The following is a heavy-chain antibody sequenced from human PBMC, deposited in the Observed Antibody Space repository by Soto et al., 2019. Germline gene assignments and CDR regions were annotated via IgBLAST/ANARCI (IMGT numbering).Heavy chain of an antibody. CDR1: GFTFSKYW. J-gene: IGHJ4*02. V-gene: IGHV3-74*01. CDR2: VSSDGSFT. Sequence: EVQLVESGGGLVQPGGSLRLSCAASGFTFSKYWMHWDRQDRGKGLVWIARVSSDGSFTYYADSVTGRFTISRDNAQNVLYLQMRTLPPDDTAVYYCARQGDMGSSAFDCWGQGTLVTVSS. D-gene: IGHD3-10*01. CDR3: ARQGDMGSSAFDC.